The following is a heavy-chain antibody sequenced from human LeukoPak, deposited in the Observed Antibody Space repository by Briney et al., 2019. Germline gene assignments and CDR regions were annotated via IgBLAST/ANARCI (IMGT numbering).Heavy chain of an antibody. CDR1: GGSISSGSYY. CDR2: IYTSGST. Sequence: SETLSLTCTVSGGSISSGSYYWSWIRQPAGKGLEWIGRIYTSGSTNYNPSLKSRVTISVDTSKNQFSLKLTSATVADTAIYYCARDRVGGWYWLDSWGQGTLVTVSS. D-gene: IGHD6-19*01. V-gene: IGHV4-61*02. J-gene: IGHJ5*01. CDR3: ARDRVGGWYWLDS.